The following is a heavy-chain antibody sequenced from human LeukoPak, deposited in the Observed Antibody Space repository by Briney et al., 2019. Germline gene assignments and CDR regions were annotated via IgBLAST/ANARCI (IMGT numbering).Heavy chain of an antibody. J-gene: IGHJ4*02. CDR2: ISNDGSRK. V-gene: IGHV3-30*04. D-gene: IGHD3-3*01. Sequence: GGSLRLSCAASGFTFSSYAMHWVRRAPGKGLEWVAIISNDGSRKYYAHSVEGRFTISRDNSKNTLYLQMDSLRAEDTAVYYCARDRAWNYFDYWGQGTLVTVSS. CDR1: GFTFSSYA. CDR3: ARDRAWNYFDY.